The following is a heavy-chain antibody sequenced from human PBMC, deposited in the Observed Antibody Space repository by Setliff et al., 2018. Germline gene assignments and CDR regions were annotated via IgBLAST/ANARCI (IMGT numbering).Heavy chain of an antibody. V-gene: IGHV4-39*07. CDR2: IYYRGST. J-gene: IGHJ3*02. CDR3: ARDLYDYVWGTYRYHDAVDI. D-gene: IGHD3-16*02. CDR1: GGSISSSSYY. Sequence: PSETLSLTCTVSGGSISSSSYYWGWIRQPPGKGLEWIGSIYYRGSTYYNPSLKSRVTISIDTSKNQFSLKLSSVTAADTAVYYCARDLYDYVWGTYRYHDAVDIWGQGTMVT.